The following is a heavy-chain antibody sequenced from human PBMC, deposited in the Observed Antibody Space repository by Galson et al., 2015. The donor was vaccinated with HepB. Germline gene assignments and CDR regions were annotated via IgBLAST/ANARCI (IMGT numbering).Heavy chain of an antibody. J-gene: IGHJ3*02. Sequence: SVKVSCKASGYTFTSYYMHWVRQAPGQGLEWMGIINPSGGSTSYAQKFQGRVTMTRDTSTSTVYMELSSLRSEDTAVYYCARDGGAMVRGVIINAFDIWGQGTMVTVSS. D-gene: IGHD3-10*01. V-gene: IGHV1-46*01. CDR2: INPSGGST. CDR3: ARDGGAMVRGVIINAFDI. CDR1: GYTFTSYY.